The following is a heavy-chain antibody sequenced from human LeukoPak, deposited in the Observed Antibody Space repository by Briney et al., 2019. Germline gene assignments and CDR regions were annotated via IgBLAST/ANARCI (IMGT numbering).Heavy chain of an antibody. J-gene: IGHJ4*02. Sequence: GGSLRLSCAASVFTVSSNYMSWVRQAPGKGLEWVSVIYSGGSTYYADSVKGRFTISRDNSKNTLYLQMNSLRVEDTAVYYCARDGFSSSWGLAYWGQGTLVTVSS. D-gene: IGHD6-13*01. CDR2: IYSGGST. CDR1: VFTVSSNY. V-gene: IGHV3-53*01. CDR3: ARDGFSSSWGLAY.